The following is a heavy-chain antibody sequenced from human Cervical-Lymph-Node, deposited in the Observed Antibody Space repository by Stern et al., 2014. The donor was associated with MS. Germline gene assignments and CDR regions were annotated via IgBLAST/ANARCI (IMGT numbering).Heavy chain of an antibody. Sequence: QLQLQESGPGLVKPSQTLSLTCTVSGGSISSGDYYWSWVRQPPGKGLEWIGYIYYSGSTFYNPSLKSRVTISVDTSKNQFSLNMTSVTAADTAFYYCARGVVTGPYNYYYSGMDVWGLGTTVTVSS. CDR1: GGSISSGDYY. D-gene: IGHD2-21*02. CDR3: ARGVVTGPYNYYYSGMDV. CDR2: IYYSGST. V-gene: IGHV4-30-4*01. J-gene: IGHJ6*02.